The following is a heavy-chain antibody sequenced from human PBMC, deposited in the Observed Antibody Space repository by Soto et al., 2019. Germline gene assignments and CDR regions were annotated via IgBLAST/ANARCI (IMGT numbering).Heavy chain of an antibody. CDR1: GGSFSGYY. Sequence: SETLSLTCAVYGGSFSGYYWSWIRQPPGKGLEWIGEINHSGSTNYNPSLKSRVTISVDTSKNQFSLKLSSVTAADTAVYYCARGLRSSSWYALFYYYGMDVWGQGTTVTAP. CDR2: INHSGST. CDR3: ARGLRSSSWYALFYYYGMDV. V-gene: IGHV4-34*01. D-gene: IGHD6-13*01. J-gene: IGHJ6*02.